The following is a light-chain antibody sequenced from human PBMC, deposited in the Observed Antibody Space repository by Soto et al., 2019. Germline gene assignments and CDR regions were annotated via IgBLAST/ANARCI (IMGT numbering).Light chain of an antibody. CDR3: QQYNNWLALT. CDR1: QGISSY. Sequence: AIRMTQSPSSFSASTGDRVTITCRASQGISSYLAWYQQKPGKAPKLLIYAASTLQSGVPSRFSGSGSGTDFTLTISCLQSEDFAVYYCQQYNNWLALTFGGGTKVEIK. V-gene: IGKV1-8*01. J-gene: IGKJ4*01. CDR2: AAS.